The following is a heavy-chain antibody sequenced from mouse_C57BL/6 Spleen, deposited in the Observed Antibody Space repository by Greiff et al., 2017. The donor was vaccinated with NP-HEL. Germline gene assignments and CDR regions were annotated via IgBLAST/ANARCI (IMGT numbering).Heavy chain of an antibody. Sequence: EVQLVESGEGLVKPGGSLKLSCAASGFTFSSYAMSWVRQTPEKRLEWVAYISSGGDYIYYADTVKGRFTISRDNARNTLYLQMSSLKSEDTAMYYCTRGGVTTGYYAMDYWGQGTSVTVSS. J-gene: IGHJ4*01. CDR3: TRGGVTTGYYAMDY. V-gene: IGHV5-9-1*02. CDR1: GFTFSSYA. CDR2: ISSGGDYI. D-gene: IGHD2-5*01.